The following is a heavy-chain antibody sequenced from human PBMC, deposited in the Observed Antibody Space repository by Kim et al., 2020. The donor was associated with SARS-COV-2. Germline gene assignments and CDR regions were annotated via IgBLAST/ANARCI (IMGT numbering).Heavy chain of an antibody. CDR3: ARERGTTSPQYYYGMDV. D-gene: IGHD4-4*01. CDR2: IIPIFGTA. CDR1: GGTFSSYA. Sequence: SVKVSCKASGGTFSSYAISWVRQAPGQGLEWMGGIIPIFGTANYAQKFQGRVTITADESTSTAYMELSSLRSEDTAVYYCARERGTTSPQYYYGMDVWGQGTTVTVSS. V-gene: IGHV1-69*13. J-gene: IGHJ6*02.